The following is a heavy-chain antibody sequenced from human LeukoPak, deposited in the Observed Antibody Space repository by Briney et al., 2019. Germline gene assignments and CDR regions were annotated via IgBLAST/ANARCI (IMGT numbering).Heavy chain of an antibody. CDR2: LYSAGST. Sequence: GGSLRLSCAASGFTFSRCEMNWVRQAPGKGLEWVSVLYSAGSTYFADSVKGRFTISRDNSKNTLYLQMNSLKPEDTAVYYCASGGDPQWLVHGEYWGQGTLVTVSS. V-gene: IGHV3-53*01. CDR1: GFTFSRCE. CDR3: ASGGDPQWLVHGEY. J-gene: IGHJ4*02. D-gene: IGHD6-19*01.